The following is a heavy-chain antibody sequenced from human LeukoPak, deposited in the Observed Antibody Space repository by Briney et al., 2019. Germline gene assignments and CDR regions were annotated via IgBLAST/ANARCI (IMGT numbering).Heavy chain of an antibody. CDR1: GFTFSSYA. V-gene: IGHV3-23*01. J-gene: IGHJ4*02. CDR2: ISGSGGST. D-gene: IGHD6-19*01. Sequence: GGSLRLSCAASGFTFSSYAMSWVRQAPGKGLEWVSAISGSGGSTYYADSVKGRFTISRDNSKNTLYLQMNSLSAEDTAVYYCAKDRAYSSGWRGVYYFDYWGQGTLVTVSS. CDR3: AKDRAYSSGWRGVYYFDY.